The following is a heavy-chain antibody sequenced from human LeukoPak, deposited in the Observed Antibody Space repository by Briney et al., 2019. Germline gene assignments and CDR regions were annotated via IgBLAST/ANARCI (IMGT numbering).Heavy chain of an antibody. D-gene: IGHD3-22*01. CDR3: ARAGHNSNSGGYDF. Sequence: GASVEVSCKPSGYTFIDHYPHWVRQAPGQGLESLGWIDPDTGDTNYPQKFQGRVTMSRDTSSSTAYMELNRLRSDDTAVYYCARAGHNSNSGGYDFWGLGTLVTVSS. J-gene: IGHJ4*02. CDR1: GYTFIDHY. V-gene: IGHV1-2*02. CDR2: IDPDTGDT.